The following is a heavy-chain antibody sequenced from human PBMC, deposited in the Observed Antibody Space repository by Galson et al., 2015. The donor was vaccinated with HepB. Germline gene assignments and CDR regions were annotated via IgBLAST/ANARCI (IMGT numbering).Heavy chain of an antibody. V-gene: IGHV1-69*13. CDR1: GGTFSSYA. CDR2: IIPIFGTA. CDR3: ARASTSCPPCGVYYGMDV. D-gene: IGHD2-2*01. J-gene: IGHJ6*02. Sequence: SVKVSCKASGGTFSSYAISWVRQAPGQGLEWMGGIIPIFGTANYAQKFQGRVTITADESTSTAYMELSSLRSEDTAVYYCARASTSCPPCGVYYGMDVWGQGTTVTVSS.